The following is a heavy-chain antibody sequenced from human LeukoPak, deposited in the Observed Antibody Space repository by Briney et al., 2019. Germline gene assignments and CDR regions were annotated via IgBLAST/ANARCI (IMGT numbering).Heavy chain of an antibody. D-gene: IGHD1-26*01. J-gene: IGHJ4*02. CDR3: ARVRVGATDYYFDY. V-gene: IGHV1-69*06. CDR1: GGTFSSYA. Sequence: SVKVSCKASGGTFSSYAISWVRQAPGQGLEWMGGIIPIFGTANYAQKFQGRVTITADKSTSTAYMELSSLRSEDTAVYYCARVRVGATDYYFDYWGQGTLVTVSS. CDR2: IIPIFGTA.